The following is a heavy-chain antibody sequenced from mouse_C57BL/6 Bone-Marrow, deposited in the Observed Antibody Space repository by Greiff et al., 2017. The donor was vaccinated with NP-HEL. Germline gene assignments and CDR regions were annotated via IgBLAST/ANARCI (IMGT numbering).Heavy chain of an antibody. Sequence: EVKLMESGAELVKPGASVKLSCTASGFNIKDYYMHWVKQRTEQGLEWIGRIDPEDGETKYAPKFQGKATITADTSSNTAYLQLSSLTSEDTAVYYCARGDITTVVADWYFDVWGTGTTVTVSS. CDR3: ARGDITTVVADWYFDV. J-gene: IGHJ1*03. D-gene: IGHD1-1*01. CDR1: GFNIKDYY. V-gene: IGHV14-2*01. CDR2: IDPEDGET.